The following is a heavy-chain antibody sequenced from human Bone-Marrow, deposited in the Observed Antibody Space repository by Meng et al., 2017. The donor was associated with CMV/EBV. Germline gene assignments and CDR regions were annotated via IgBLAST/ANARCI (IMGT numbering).Heavy chain of an antibody. J-gene: IGHJ5*02. D-gene: IGHD2-2*01. CDR2: IRSKTNNYTT. CDR3: TTDCSSSACYSRWFDP. Sequence: GESLKISCAASGFPFSGSAVHWVRQASGKGLEWVGRIRSKTNNYTTSYAVSVTGRFTISRDDLKNTAYLQMTSLKTEDTAMYYCTTDCSSSACYSRWFDPWGQGTRVTGYS. CDR1: GFPFSGSA. V-gene: IGHV3-73*01.